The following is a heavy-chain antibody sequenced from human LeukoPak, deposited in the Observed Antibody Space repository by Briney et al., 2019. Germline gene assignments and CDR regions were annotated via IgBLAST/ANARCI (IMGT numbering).Heavy chain of an antibody. V-gene: IGHV3-9*01. D-gene: IGHD5-24*01. J-gene: IGHJ4*02. CDR1: GFTFDDYA. CDR3: AKAGRRWLQSPFDY. CDR2: ISWNSGSI. Sequence: GRSLRLSCAASGFTFDDYAMHRVRQAPGKGLEWVSGISWNSGSIGYADSVKGRFTISRDNAKNSLYLQMNSLRAEDTALYYCAKAGRRWLQSPFDYWGQGTLVTVSS.